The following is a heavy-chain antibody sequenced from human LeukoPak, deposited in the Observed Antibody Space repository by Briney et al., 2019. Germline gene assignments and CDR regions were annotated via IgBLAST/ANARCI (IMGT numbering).Heavy chain of an antibody. D-gene: IGHD3-22*01. J-gene: IGHJ4*02. CDR1: GGTFSSYA. V-gene: IGHV1-69*01. CDR3: AAGRYYDSSGYYEGDDY. CDR2: IIPIFGTA. Sequence: SVKVSCKASGGTFSSYAISWVRQAPGQGLEWMGGIIPIFGTANYAQKFQGRVTITADESTSTAYMELSSLRSEDTAVYYCAAGRYYDSSGYYEGDDYWGQGTLVTVSS.